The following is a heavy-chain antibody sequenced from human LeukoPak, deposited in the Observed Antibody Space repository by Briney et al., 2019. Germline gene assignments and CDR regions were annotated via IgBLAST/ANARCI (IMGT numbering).Heavy chain of an antibody. V-gene: IGHV3-48*01. D-gene: IGHD6-6*01. Sequence: GGSLRLSFAASGFTFSSYSMNWVRQAPGKGLEWVSYISSSSSTIYYADSVKGRFTISRDNAKNSLYLQMNSLRAEDTAVYYCARVSSIAARLLDYWGQGTLVTVSS. CDR1: GFTFSSYS. J-gene: IGHJ4*02. CDR3: ARVSSIAARLLDY. CDR2: ISSSSSTI.